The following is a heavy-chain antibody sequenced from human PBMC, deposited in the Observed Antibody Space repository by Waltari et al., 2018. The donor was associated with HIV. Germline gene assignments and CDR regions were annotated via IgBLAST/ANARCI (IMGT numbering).Heavy chain of an antibody. CDR2: IKQDGSEK. V-gene: IGHV3-7*01. J-gene: IGHJ5*02. CDR3: AGRSPARRLNWFDP. CDR1: GFTFSSYW. Sequence: EVQLVESGGGLVQPGGSLRLSCAASGFTFSSYWMSWVCQAPGRGRKWVANIKQDGSEKYYVDSMKGRFTISRDNAKNSLYLQINSLRAEDTAVYYCAGRSPARRLNWFDPWGQGTLVIVSS. D-gene: IGHD2-8*01.